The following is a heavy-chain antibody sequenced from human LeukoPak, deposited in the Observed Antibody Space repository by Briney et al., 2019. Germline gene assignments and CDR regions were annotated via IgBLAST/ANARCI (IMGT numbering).Heavy chain of an antibody. CDR2: IYNTGSTNS. CDR1: GGSISSYY. D-gene: IGHD6-13*01. V-gene: IGHV4-4*07. CDR3: VRAKISAAGVWLFDP. Sequence: PSETLSLTCTVSGGSISSYYWSWIRQPAGKGLEWIGRIYNTGSTNSNYNPSLESRVTMSLGTSKNQFSLKLSSVTAADTAVYYCVRAKISAAGVWLFDPWGQGTLITVSS. J-gene: IGHJ5*02.